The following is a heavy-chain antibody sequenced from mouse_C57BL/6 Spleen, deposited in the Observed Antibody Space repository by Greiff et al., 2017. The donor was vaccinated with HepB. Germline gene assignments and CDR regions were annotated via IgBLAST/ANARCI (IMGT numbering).Heavy chain of an antibody. V-gene: IGHV1-54*01. J-gene: IGHJ3*01. CDR3: ARSWDWFAY. CDR2: INPGSGGT. CDR1: GYAFTNYL. D-gene: IGHD4-1*01. Sequence: QVQLQQSGAELVRPGTSVKVSCKASGYAFTNYLIEGVKQRPGQGLELIGVINPGSGGTNYNEKFKGKATLTADKSSSTAYMQLSSLTSEDSAVYFCARSWDWFAYWGQGTLVTVSA.